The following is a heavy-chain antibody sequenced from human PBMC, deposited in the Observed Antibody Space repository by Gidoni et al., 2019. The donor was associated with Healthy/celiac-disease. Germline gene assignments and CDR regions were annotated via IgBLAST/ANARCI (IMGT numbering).Heavy chain of an antibody. D-gene: IGHD3-3*01. CDR2: ISSSSSTI. J-gene: IGHJ5*02. CDR3: ARRITIFGENWFDP. Sequence: EVLLVESGGGLVQPGGSLRLSCPASGLTFSSYSMNWVRQAPGNGLEWVSYISSSSSTIDYADSVKGRFTISRDNAKNSLYLQMNSLRAEDTAVYYCARRITIFGENWFDPWGQGTLVTVSS. CDR1: GLTFSSYS. V-gene: IGHV3-48*01.